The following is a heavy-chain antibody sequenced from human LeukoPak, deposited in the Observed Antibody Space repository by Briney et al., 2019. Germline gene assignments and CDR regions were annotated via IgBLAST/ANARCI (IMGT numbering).Heavy chain of an antibody. Sequence: GRSLRLSCAASGFTFSSYAMHWVRQAPGKGLEWVAVISYDGSNKYYADSVKGRFTISRDNSKNTLYLQMHSLRAEDTAVYYCAKDSSSSWFGGDSKWGQGTLVTVSS. D-gene: IGHD3-10*01. CDR2: ISYDGSNK. V-gene: IGHV3-30-3*01. CDR3: AKDSSSSWFGGDSK. CDR1: GFTFSSYA. J-gene: IGHJ4*02.